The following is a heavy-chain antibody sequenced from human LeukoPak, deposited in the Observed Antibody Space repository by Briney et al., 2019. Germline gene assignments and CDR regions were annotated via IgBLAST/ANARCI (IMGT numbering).Heavy chain of an antibody. CDR1: GFTFSSYW. Sequence: GGSLRLSCAASGFTFSSYWMSWVRQAPGKGLEWVANIKEDGSAKYSVDSVKGRFTISRDNAKNTLYLQMNSLKAEDTAVYYCARDSPGYGAYDLGWGQGTLVTVSS. D-gene: IGHD5-12*01. CDR3: ARDSPGYGAYDLG. J-gene: IGHJ4*02. CDR2: IKEDGSAK. V-gene: IGHV3-7*04.